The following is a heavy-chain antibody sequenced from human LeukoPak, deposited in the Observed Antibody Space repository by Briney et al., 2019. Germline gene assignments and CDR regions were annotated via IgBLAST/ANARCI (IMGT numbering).Heavy chain of an antibody. J-gene: IGHJ4*02. CDR3: AKRGIDSGSYPFDY. Sequence: PGGSLRLSCAASGFTFSSYAMSWVRQAPGEGLEWVSAISGSGGSTYYADSVKGRFTISRDNSKNTLYLQMNSLRAEDTAVYYCAKRGIDSGSYPFDYWGQGTLVTVSS. CDR1: GFTFSSYA. D-gene: IGHD1-26*01. V-gene: IGHV3-23*01. CDR2: ISGSGGST.